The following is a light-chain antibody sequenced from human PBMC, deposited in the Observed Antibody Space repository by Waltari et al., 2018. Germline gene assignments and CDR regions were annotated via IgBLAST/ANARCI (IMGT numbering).Light chain of an antibody. Sequence: DIVLTQSPDSLAVSLGERATINCKSSQSVLYSSTNKNYLAWYQQKPGQPPKLLIYWASTRESGVPDRSSGSGAGADFTLTISSLQAEDVAVYYCQQYYSTPPITFGQGTRLEIK. V-gene: IGKV4-1*01. CDR1: QSVLYSSTNKNY. CDR2: WAS. CDR3: QQYYSTPPIT. J-gene: IGKJ5*01.